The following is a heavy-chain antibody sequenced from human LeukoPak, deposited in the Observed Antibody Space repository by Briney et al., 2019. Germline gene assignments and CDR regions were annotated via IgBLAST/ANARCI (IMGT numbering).Heavy chain of an antibody. CDR1: GFTFSSYW. D-gene: IGHD7-27*01. CDR2: ISSDGNTT. V-gene: IGHV3-74*01. J-gene: IGHJ4*02. Sequence: GGSLRLSCAASGFTFSSYWMHWVRQVPGKGLVWVSRISSDGNTTTYADAVKGRFTISRDNAKNTLYLQMNSLRAEDTAVYYCAREQKTGDSRYFDYWGQGALVTVSS. CDR3: AREQKTGDSRYFDY.